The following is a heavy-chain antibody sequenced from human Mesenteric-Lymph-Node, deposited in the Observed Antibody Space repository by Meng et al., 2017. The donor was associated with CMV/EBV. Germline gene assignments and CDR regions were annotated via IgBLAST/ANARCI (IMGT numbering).Heavy chain of an antibody. CDR1: GFSLSTSGVG. J-gene: IGHJ4*02. Sequence: QITLKESGPTLVKPTQTLTLTFTFSGFSLSTSGVGVGWIRQPPGKALEWLALIYWDDDKRYSPSLKSRLTITKDTSKNQAVLTMTNMDPVDTATYYCAHSSGIAAAGPFYFDYWGQGTLVTVSS. CDR3: AHSSGIAAAGPFYFDY. V-gene: IGHV2-5*02. D-gene: IGHD6-13*01. CDR2: IYWDDDK.